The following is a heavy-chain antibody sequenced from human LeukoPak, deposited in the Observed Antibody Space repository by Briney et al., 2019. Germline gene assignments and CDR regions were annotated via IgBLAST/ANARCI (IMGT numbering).Heavy chain of an antibody. Sequence: SETLSLTCTVSGGSISSYYWSWIRQPPGKGLERIGYIYYSGSTNYNPSLKSRVTISVDTSKNQFSLKLSSVTAADTAVYYCARALYSNYALDYWGQGTLVTVSS. J-gene: IGHJ4*02. CDR1: GGSISSYY. V-gene: IGHV4-59*01. CDR2: IYYSGST. D-gene: IGHD4-11*01. CDR3: ARALYSNYALDY.